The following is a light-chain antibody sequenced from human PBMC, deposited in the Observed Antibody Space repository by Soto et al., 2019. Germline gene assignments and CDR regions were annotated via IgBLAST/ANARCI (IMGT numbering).Light chain of an antibody. J-gene: IGLJ3*02. CDR3: TSYTSSSTWV. V-gene: IGLV2-14*01. Sequence: QLVLTQPASVSGSPGQAITISCTGTSSDVGGYNFVAWYQQHPGKAPKLMIYDVNNRPSGISSRFSGSKSGNTASLTISGLQAEDEADYYCTSYTSSSTWVFGGGTKLTVL. CDR2: DVN. CDR1: SSDVGGYNF.